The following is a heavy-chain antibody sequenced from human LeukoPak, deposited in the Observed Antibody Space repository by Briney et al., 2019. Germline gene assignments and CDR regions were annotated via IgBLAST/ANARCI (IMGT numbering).Heavy chain of an antibody. CDR2: IYYSGST. J-gene: IGHJ4*02. Sequence: KTSETLSLTCTVSGGSISSYYWSWIRQPPGKGLEWIGYIYYSGSTNYNPSLKSRVTISVDTSKNQFSLKLSSVTAADTAVYYCARAGGYSYGYYYFDYWGQGTLVTVSS. CDR3: ARAGGYSYGYYYFDY. V-gene: IGHV4-59*01. D-gene: IGHD5-18*01. CDR1: GGSISSYY.